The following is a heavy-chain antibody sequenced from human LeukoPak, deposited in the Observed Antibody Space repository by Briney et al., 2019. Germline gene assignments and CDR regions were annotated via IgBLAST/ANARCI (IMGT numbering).Heavy chain of an antibody. CDR1: GGSFSGYY. CDR3: ARGLFRGGRYCDFWSGHTVHWFDP. J-gene: IGHJ5*02. CDR2: INHSGST. Sequence: KPSETLSLTCAVYGGSFSGYYWSWIRQPPGKGLEWIGEINHSGSTNYNPSLKSRVTISVDTSKNQFSLKLSSVTAADTAVYYCARGLFRGGRYCDFWSGHTVHWFDPWGQGTLVTVSS. V-gene: IGHV4-34*01. D-gene: IGHD3-3*01.